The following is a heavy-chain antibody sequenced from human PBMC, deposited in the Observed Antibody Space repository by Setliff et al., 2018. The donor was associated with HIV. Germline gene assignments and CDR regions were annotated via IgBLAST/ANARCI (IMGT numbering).Heavy chain of an antibody. CDR3: ASFFVTTVTNQDY. CDR1: GASVRGGDH. CDR2: LSPSGTT. J-gene: IGHJ4*02. Sequence: SETLSLTCTVSGASVRGGDHWSWIRQPPGKGLEWIGELSPSGTTRSNPSLQSRVTISLDTSNNQFSLKLTSVTAADTAMYYCASFFVTTVTNQDYWGQGTPVTVSS. D-gene: IGHD4-17*01. V-gene: IGHV4-34*01.